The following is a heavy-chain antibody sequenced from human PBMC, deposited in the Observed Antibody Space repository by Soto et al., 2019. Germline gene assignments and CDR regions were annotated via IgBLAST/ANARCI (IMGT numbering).Heavy chain of an antibody. CDR2: IIPIFGTA. J-gene: IGHJ4*02. CDR1: GGTFSSYT. V-gene: IGHV1-69*13. D-gene: IGHD1-26*01. Sequence: GASVKVSCKASGGTFSSYTISWVRQAPGQGLERMGGIIPIFGTANYAQKFQGRVTITADESTSTAYMELSSLRSEDTAVYYCARDTTHSGSYSGVGIPPDLLDYWGQGTLVTVSS. CDR3: ARDTTHSGSYSGVGIPPDLLDY.